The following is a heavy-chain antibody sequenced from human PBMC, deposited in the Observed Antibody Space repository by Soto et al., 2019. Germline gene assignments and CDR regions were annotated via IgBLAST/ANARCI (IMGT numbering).Heavy chain of an antibody. CDR1: GGSMSSYY. V-gene: IGHV4-4*07. J-gene: IGHJ5*02. D-gene: IGHD3-3*01. CDR2: VYSSGGT. Sequence: QVHLQQSGPGLVKPSETLSLTCSVSGGSMSSYYWTWIRQPAGKGLEWNGRVYSSGGTHYNSSLKSRVTISLDTSKNQFSLRLISVTAADTAVYYCARGQRFSGWFDPWGQGTLVTVSS. CDR3: ARGQRFSGWFDP.